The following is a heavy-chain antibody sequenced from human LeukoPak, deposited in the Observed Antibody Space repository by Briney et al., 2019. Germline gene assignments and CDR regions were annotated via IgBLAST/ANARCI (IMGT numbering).Heavy chain of an antibody. CDR1: GFTFSNYA. Sequence: GGSLRLSCAASGFTFSNYAMSWVRQAPGRGLEWVSTISGSGDTAYYADSVKGRFTISRDNPKYTLYLQMNSLRAEDTAVYYCAKFGGALGGSLNYWGQGTLVTVSS. CDR2: ISGSGDTA. D-gene: IGHD1-26*01. J-gene: IGHJ4*02. CDR3: AKFGGALGGSLNY. V-gene: IGHV3-23*01.